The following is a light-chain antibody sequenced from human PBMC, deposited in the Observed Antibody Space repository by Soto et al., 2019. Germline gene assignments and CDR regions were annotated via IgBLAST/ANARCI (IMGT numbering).Light chain of an antibody. CDR3: QQYNNWPLYT. CDR2: GAS. Sequence: EIVMTQSPATLSVSPGERAILSCRASQSVSSNLAWYQQKPGQAPRLLIYGASTRATGIPARFSGSGSGTEFTLTISSLQSEDFAVYYCQQYNNWPLYTLGQGTKLEIK. J-gene: IGKJ2*01. CDR1: QSVSSN. V-gene: IGKV3-15*01.